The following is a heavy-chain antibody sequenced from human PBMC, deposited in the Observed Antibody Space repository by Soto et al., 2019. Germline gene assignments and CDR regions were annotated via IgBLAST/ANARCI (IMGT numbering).Heavy chain of an antibody. CDR3: ARTYCTNGVCYHNWFDP. CDR2: IYYSGST. Sequence: SETLSLTCTVSGGSISSYYWNWIRQPPGKGLEWIGYIYYSGSTNYNPSLKSRVTISVDTSKNQFSLKLSSVTAADTAVYYCARTYCTNGVCYHNWFDPWGQGTLVTVSS. V-gene: IGHV4-59*01. CDR1: GGSISSYY. J-gene: IGHJ5*02. D-gene: IGHD2-8*01.